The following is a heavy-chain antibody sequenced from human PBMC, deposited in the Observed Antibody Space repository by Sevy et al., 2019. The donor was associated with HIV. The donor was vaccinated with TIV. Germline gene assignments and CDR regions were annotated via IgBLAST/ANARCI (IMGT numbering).Heavy chain of an antibody. CDR3: ARDDLEVGGGSNWFET. CDR2: DATTGST. V-gene: IGHV4-4*07. Sequence: SETLSLTCTVSSASLSAYYWSWILQPAGKALEWIGRDATTGSTNYNPSLKSRVSMSLDTSKNHFSLNLRSVTAADTAIYYCARDDLEVGGGSNWFETWGQGVLVTVSS. CDR1: SASLSAYY. J-gene: IGHJ5*02. D-gene: IGHD3-3*01.